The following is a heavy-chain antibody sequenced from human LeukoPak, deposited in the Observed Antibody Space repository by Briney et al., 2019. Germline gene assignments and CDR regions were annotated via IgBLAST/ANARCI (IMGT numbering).Heavy chain of an antibody. Sequence: GGSLRLSCAASGFTFSSYGIHWVRLAPGKGLEWVAVISDDGTRKYYADSVQGRFTISRDNSKNTLYLQMNSLRAEDMAVYYCAREFSGYAFDIWGQGTMVTVSS. CDR2: ISDDGTRK. J-gene: IGHJ3*02. V-gene: IGHV3-30*03. CDR1: GFTFSSYG. D-gene: IGHD5-12*01. CDR3: AREFSGYAFDI.